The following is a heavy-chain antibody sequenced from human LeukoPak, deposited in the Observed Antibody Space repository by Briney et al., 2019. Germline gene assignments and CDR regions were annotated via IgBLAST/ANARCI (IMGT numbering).Heavy chain of an antibody. CDR2: ISYDGSNK. V-gene: IGHV3-30*18. D-gene: IGHD3-22*01. Sequence: GGSLRLSCAAPGFTFDDYAMHWVRQAPGKGLEWVAVISYDGSNKYYADSVKGRFTISRDNSKNTLYLQMNSLRVEDTAVYYCAKAIYDSSGYYPKYFQHWGQGTLVTVSS. CDR3: AKAIYDSSGYYPKYFQH. J-gene: IGHJ1*01. CDR1: GFTFDDYA.